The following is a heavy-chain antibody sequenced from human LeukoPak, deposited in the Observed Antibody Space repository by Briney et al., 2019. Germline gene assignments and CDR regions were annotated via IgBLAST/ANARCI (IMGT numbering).Heavy chain of an antibody. CDR2: IYYSGST. V-gene: IGHV4-39*01. Sequence: PSETLSLTCTVSGGSVSSSYYYWGWIRQPPGKGLEWIGSIYYSGSTYYNPSLKSRVTISVDTSKNQFSLKLTSVTAADTAVYYCARGRIPWEPNVPFDHWGQGTLVTVSS. J-gene: IGHJ4*02. CDR3: ARGRIPWEPNVPFDH. CDR1: GGSVSSSYYY. D-gene: IGHD1-26*01.